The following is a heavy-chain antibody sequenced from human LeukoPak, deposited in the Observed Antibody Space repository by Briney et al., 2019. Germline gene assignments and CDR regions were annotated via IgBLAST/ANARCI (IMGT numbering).Heavy chain of an antibody. CDR1: GGSMSSYY. CDR2: IYYSGST. D-gene: IGHD3-10*01. CDR3: ARLPITMVRGVIKGYFDY. J-gene: IGHJ4*02. V-gene: IGHV4-59*08. Sequence: PSETLSLTCTVSGGSMSSYYWSWIRQPPGKGLEYIGYIYYSGSTNYNPSLKSRVTISEDTSKNQFSLKLSSVTAADTAVYYCARLPITMVRGVIKGYFDYWGQGTLVTVSS.